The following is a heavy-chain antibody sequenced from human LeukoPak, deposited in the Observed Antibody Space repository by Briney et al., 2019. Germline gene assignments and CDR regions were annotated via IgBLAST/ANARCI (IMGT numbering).Heavy chain of an antibody. Sequence: PSETLSLTCAVYGGSFSGYYWSWIRQPPGKGLEWIGEINHSGSTNYNPSLKSRVTISVDTSKNQFSLKLSSVTAADTAVYYCAREVNYYDSSGYLPRLNPHFDYWGQGTLVTVSS. D-gene: IGHD3-22*01. CDR1: GGSFSGYY. CDR3: AREVNYYDSSGYLPRLNPHFDY. J-gene: IGHJ4*02. CDR2: INHSGST. V-gene: IGHV4-34*01.